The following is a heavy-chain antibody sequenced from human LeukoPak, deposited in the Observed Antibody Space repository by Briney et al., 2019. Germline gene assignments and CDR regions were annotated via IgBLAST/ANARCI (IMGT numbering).Heavy chain of an antibody. Sequence: GESLRLSCAASGFTFNNAWMSWVRQAPGKGLEWVGRIKSKSGGGTTDYPAPMKGRFTISRDDSKTTLYLQINSLKTEDTAVYYCATPYSDYPAMFHFWGRGTLVTVSS. J-gene: IGHJ4*02. D-gene: IGHD4-11*01. CDR1: GFTFNNAW. CDR2: IKSKSGGGTT. CDR3: ATPYSDYPAMFHF. V-gene: IGHV3-15*01.